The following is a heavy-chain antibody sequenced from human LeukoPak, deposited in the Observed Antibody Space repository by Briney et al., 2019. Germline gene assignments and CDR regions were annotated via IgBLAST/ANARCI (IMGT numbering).Heavy chain of an antibody. CDR3: ARGPYYDDSGPED. D-gene: IGHD3-22*01. CDR1: GGTSSNYA. V-gene: IGHV1-69*13. J-gene: IGHJ4*02. Sequence: GASVKVSCKASGGTSSNYAISWVRQAPGQGLEWMGGIIPLFGTANYAQKFQGRVTITADESTSTAYMELSSLRSEDTAVYYCARGPYYDDSGPEDWGQGTLVTVSS. CDR2: IIPLFGTA.